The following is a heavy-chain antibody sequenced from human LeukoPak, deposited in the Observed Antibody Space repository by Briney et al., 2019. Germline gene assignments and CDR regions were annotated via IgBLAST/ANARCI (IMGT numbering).Heavy chain of an antibody. CDR3: AKMPIVVVTADDAFDI. J-gene: IGHJ3*02. CDR2: IRYDGSNK. D-gene: IGHD2-21*02. V-gene: IGHV3-30*02. Sequence: GGSLRLSCAASGFTFSSYGMHWVRQAPGKGLEWVAFIRYDGSNKYYADSVKGRFTISRDNSKNTLYLQMNSLRAEDTAVYYCAKMPIVVVTADDAFDIWGQGTMVTVSS. CDR1: GFTFSSYG.